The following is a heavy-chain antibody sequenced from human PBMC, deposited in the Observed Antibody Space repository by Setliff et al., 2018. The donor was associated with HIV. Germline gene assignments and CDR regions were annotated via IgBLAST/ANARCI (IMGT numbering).Heavy chain of an antibody. CDR2: ISYGSRAI. Sequence: GGSLRLSCAASGFTFSSYAIHWVRQAPGKGLEWVSYISYGSRAIYYADSVKGRFTVSRDDAKNSVYLHMSSLTAEDTAVYYCARDRPNWAMDYWGQGTLVTVSS. V-gene: IGHV3-48*01. D-gene: IGHD7-27*01. CDR1: GFTFSSYA. J-gene: IGHJ4*02. CDR3: ARDRPNWAMDY.